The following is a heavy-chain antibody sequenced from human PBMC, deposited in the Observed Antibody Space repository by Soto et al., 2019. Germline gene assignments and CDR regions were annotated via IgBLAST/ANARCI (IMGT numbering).Heavy chain of an antibody. CDR2: ISWNSGSI. J-gene: IGHJ6*03. CDR1: GFTFDDYA. D-gene: IGHD2-15*01. CDR3: AKDARLGYCSGGSCSGYYYYMDV. Sequence: EVQLVESGGGLVQPGRSLRLSCAASGFTFDDYAMHWVRQAPGKGLEWVSGISWNSGSIGYADSVKGRFTISRDNAKNSLYLQMNSLRAEDTALYYCAKDARLGYCSGGSCSGYYYYMDVWGKGTTVTVSS. V-gene: IGHV3-9*01.